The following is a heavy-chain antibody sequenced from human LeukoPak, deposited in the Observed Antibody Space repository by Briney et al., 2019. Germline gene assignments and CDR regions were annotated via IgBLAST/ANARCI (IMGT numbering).Heavy chain of an antibody. CDR3: ARDIVVVPAATCFDY. CDR1: GYTFTSYA. CDR2: INTNTGNP. V-gene: IGHV7-4-1*02. Sequence: ASVKVSCKASGYTFTSYAMNWVRQAPGQGLEWMGWINTNTGNPTYAQGFTGRFVFSLDTSVSTAYLQISSLKAEDTPVYYCARDIVVVPAATCFDYWGQGTLVTVSS. J-gene: IGHJ4*02. D-gene: IGHD2-2*01.